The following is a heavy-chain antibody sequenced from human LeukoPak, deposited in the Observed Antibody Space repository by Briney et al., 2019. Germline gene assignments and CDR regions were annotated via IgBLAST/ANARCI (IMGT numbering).Heavy chain of an antibody. Sequence: GGSLRLSCAASGFTFSSYCMHSVRHAPGKGLLWVSLINTYGSSTSYADSVKGRFTISRDNAKNTMYLQMNSLRAEDTAVYYCTRGTPEYSSSCYDYWGQGTLVSVSS. CDR2: INTYGSST. CDR1: GFTFSSYC. CDR3: TRGTPEYSSSCYDY. J-gene: IGHJ4*02. V-gene: IGHV3-74*01. D-gene: IGHD6-13*01.